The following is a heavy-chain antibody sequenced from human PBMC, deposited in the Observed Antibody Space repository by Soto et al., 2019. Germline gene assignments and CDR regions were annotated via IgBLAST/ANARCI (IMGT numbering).Heavy chain of an antibody. CDR3: ARAYAVRGSRGDWFDP. Sequence: PSETLSLTCTVSGGSISSGGYYWSWIRQHPGKGLEWIGYIYYSGSTYYNPSLKSRVTISVDTSKNQFSLKLSSVTAADTAVYYCARAYAVRGSRGDWFDPWGQGTLVTVSS. CDR2: IYYSGST. V-gene: IGHV4-31*03. J-gene: IGHJ5*02. CDR1: GGSISSGGYY. D-gene: IGHD3-10*01.